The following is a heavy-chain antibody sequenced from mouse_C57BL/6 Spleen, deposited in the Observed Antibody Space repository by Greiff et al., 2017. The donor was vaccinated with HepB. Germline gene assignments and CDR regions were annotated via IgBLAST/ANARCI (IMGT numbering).Heavy chain of an antibody. CDR3: ARFPTGTGFDY. D-gene: IGHD4-1*01. V-gene: IGHV7-3*01. CDR1: GFTFTDYY. Sequence: DVMLVESGGGLVQPGGSLSLSCAASGFTFTDYYMSWVRQPPGKALEWLGFIRNKANGYTTEYSASVKGRFTISRDNSQSILYLQMNALRAEDSATYYCARFPTGTGFDYWGQGTTLTVSS. CDR2: IRNKANGYTT. J-gene: IGHJ2*01.